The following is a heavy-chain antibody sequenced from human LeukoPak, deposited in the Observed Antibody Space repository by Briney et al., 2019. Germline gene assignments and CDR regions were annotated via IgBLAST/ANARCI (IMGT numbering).Heavy chain of an antibody. CDR2: ISSGGNYK. D-gene: IGHD4-17*01. Sequence: GGSLRLSCATSGFTFSSYAMDWVRQAPGKGLEWVSSISSGGNYKYYGDSVWGRFTISRDDVKNSLYLEMNSLRAEGTAVYYCARDTRQTSVTNFDSWGQGTLVIVS. CDR3: ARDTRQTSVTNFDS. J-gene: IGHJ4*02. V-gene: IGHV3-21*06. CDR1: GFTFSSYA.